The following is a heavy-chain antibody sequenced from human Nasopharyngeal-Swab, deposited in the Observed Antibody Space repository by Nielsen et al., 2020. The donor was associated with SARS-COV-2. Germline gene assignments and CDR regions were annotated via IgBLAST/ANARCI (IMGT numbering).Heavy chain of an antibody. CDR2: IYHSVST. J-gene: IGHJ6*02. CDR1: GGSISSSNW. V-gene: IGHV4-4*02. D-gene: IGHD6-13*01. Sequence: SETLSLTCAVSGGSISSSNWCSWVRQPPGKGLEWIGEIYHSVSTNYNPSLKSRVTISVDKSKNQFSLKLSSVTAADTAVYYCARGGSSSWYGYYYYGMDVWGQGTTVTVSS. CDR3: ARGGSSSWYGYYYYGMDV.